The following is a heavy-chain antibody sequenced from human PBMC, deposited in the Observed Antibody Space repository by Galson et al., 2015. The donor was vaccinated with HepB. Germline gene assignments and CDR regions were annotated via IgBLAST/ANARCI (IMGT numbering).Heavy chain of an antibody. CDR1: GGTFSSYA. CDR3: AISSDIVVVVAATSRLDY. Sequence: SVKVSCKASGGTFSSYAISWVRQAPGQGLEWMGGIIPIFGTANYAQKFQGRVTITADESTSTAYMELSSLRSEDTAVYYCAISSDIVVVVAATSRLDYWGQGTLVTVSS. D-gene: IGHD2-15*01. V-gene: IGHV1-69*13. J-gene: IGHJ4*02. CDR2: IIPIFGTA.